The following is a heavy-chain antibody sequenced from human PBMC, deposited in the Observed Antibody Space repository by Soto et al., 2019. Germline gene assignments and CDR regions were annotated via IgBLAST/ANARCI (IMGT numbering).Heavy chain of an antibody. J-gene: IGHJ4*02. CDR1: GFTFSSYA. V-gene: IGHV3-30-3*01. CDR3: ARGGNWCGQLLYHRLDY. CDR2: ISYDVSNK. D-gene: IGHD3-10*01. Sequence: GGSLRLSCAASGFTFSSYAMHWVRQAPGKGLEWVAVISYDVSNKYYADSVKGRFTISRDNSKNTLYLQMNSLRAEDTAVYYCARGGNWCGQLLYHRLDYWGQGTSVTVSS.